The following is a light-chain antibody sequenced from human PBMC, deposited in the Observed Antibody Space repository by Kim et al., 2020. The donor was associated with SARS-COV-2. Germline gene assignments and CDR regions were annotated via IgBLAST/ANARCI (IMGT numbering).Light chain of an antibody. J-gene: IGLJ2*01. CDR2: DNN. V-gene: IGLV1-51*01. Sequence: QSVLTQPPSVSAAPGQKVTISCSGSSSNIGNNYVSWYQQLPGTAPKLLIYDNNKRPSGIPDRFSGSKSGTSATLGITGLQTGDEADYYCGTWDSSLSAAVFGGLTKPTVL. CDR1: SSNIGNNY. CDR3: GTWDSSLSAAV.